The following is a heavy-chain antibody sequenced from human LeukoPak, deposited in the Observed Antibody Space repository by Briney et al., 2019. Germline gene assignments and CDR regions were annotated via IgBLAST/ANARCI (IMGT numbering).Heavy chain of an antibody. J-gene: IGHJ4*02. V-gene: IGHV1-18*01. CDR1: GYTFTSYG. CDR3: ARGDYGDYVKLYFDY. D-gene: IGHD4-17*01. Sequence: ASVKVSCKASGYTFTSYGISWVRQAPGQGLEWMGWISAYNGNTNYAQKLQGRVTMTTDTSTSTAYMELRSLRSDDTAVYYCARGDYGDYVKLYFDYWGQGILVTVSS. CDR2: ISAYNGNT.